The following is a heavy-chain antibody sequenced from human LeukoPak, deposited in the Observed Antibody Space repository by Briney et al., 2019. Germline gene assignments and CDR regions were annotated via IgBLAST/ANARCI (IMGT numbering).Heavy chain of an antibody. J-gene: IGHJ4*02. CDR2: IYYTGAT. CDR1: GVSISSYY. V-gene: IGHV4-59*01. D-gene: IGHD5-18*01. CDR3: ARAGYSYTTGYYFDY. Sequence: SETLSLTCTVSGVSISSYYWTWIRLPPGKGLEWIGYIYYTGATYYNPSLKSRVTISLDTSKNQFSLKLSSVTAADAAVYYCARAGYSYTTGYYFDYWGQGALVTVSS.